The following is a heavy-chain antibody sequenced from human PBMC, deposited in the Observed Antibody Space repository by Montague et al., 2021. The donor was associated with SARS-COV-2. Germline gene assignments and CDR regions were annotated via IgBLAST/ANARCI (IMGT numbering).Heavy chain of an antibody. CDR1: GYSISSGYY. V-gene: IGHV4-38-2*02. CDR2: IYHSGST. CDR3: ARHYSATLPAVY. D-gene: IGHD2-15*01. Sequence: SETLSLTCTVSGYSISSGYYWGWIRQSPGKGLEWIGSIYHSGSTYCNPSLKSRVTISVDTSKNQFSLKLNSVTAADTAVYYCARHYSATLPAVYWGQGTLVTVSS. J-gene: IGHJ4*02.